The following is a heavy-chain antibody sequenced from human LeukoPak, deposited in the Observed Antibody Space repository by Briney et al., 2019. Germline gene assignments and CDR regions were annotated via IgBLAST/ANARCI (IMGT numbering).Heavy chain of an antibody. CDR3: ARLSGSGSPGAATNAFDI. D-gene: IGHD3-10*01. V-gene: IGHV5-51*01. Sequence: GESLKISCKGSEYSFPNYWIAWVRQMPGKGLEWMGIIYPVDSDTRYSPSFQGQVTISADKSISTAYLQWSSLKASDTTMYYCARLSGSGSPGAATNAFDIWGQGTMVTVSS. J-gene: IGHJ3*02. CDR2: IYPVDSDT. CDR1: EYSFPNYW.